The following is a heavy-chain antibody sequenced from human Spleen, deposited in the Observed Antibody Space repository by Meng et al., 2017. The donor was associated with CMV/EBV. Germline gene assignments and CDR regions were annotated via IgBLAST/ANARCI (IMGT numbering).Heavy chain of an antibody. V-gene: IGHV4-61*02. CDR3: ARNIEWSPSSRWFDP. Sequence: QVQLQESGPGLVKPSXXLSLACTGSGGSISSGSYYWSWIRQPAGKGLEWIGRIYTSGSTNYNPSLKSRVTISVDTSKNQFSLKLSSVTAADTAVYYCARNIEWSPSSRWFDPWGQGTLVTVAS. CDR1: GGSISSGSYY. J-gene: IGHJ5*02. CDR2: IYTSGST. D-gene: IGHD3-3*01.